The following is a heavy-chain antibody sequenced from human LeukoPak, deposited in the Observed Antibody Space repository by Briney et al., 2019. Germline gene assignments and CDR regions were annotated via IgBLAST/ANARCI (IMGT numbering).Heavy chain of an antibody. CDR2: IYYSGST. CDR3: ARHYYYGSGSYAFDI. J-gene: IGHJ3*02. Sequence: PSETLSLTCTVSGGSISSYYWSWIRQPPGKGLEWIGYIYYSGSTNYNPSLKSRVTISVDTSKNQFSLKLSSVTAADTAVYYCARHYYYGSGSYAFDIWGQGTMVTVSS. V-gene: IGHV4-59*08. CDR1: GGSISSYY. D-gene: IGHD3-10*01.